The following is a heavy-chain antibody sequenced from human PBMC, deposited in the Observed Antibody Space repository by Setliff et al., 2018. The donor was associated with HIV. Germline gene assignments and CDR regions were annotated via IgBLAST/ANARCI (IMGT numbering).Heavy chain of an antibody. CDR2: ISASSVNT. Sequence: GASVKVSCKASGYTFINYHITWVRQAPGQGLEWVGSISASSVNTNYTQGRVTMTTDISTSTAYMELRSLRSADSAVYYCARGLPADGYAFDLWGQGTMVTVSS. CDR1: GYTFINYH. V-gene: IGHV1-18*01. J-gene: IGHJ3*01. D-gene: IGHD6-13*01. CDR3: ARGLPADGYAFDL.